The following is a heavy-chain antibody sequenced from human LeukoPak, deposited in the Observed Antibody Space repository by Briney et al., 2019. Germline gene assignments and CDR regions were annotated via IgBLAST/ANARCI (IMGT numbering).Heavy chain of an antibody. D-gene: IGHD3-10*01. CDR1: GYTFTGYY. V-gene: IGHV1-2*02. J-gene: IGHJ4*02. CDR2: INPNSGGT. CDR3: ARDGYGVYGSGSYRFVAY. Sequence: ASVKVSCKASGYTFTGYYMHWVRQAPGQGLEWMGWINPNSGGTNYAQKFQGRVTMTRDTSISTAYMELSRLRSDDTAVYYCARDGYGVYGSGSYRFVAYWGQGTLVTVSS.